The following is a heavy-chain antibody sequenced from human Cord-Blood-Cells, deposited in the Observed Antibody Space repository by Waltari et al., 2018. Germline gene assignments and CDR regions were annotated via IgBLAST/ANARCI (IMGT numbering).Heavy chain of an antibody. J-gene: IGHJ4*02. V-gene: IGHV4-59*11. CDR1: GGSISSHY. CDR2: IYYSGST. D-gene: IGHD1-7*01. Sequence: QVQLQESGPGLVKPSETLSPTCTVSGGSISSHYWSWIRQPPGKGLEWIGYIYYSGSTNYNPSLKSRVTISVDTSKNQFSLKLSSVTAADTAVYYCARVTGTRGYWGQGTLVTVSS. CDR3: ARVTGTRGY.